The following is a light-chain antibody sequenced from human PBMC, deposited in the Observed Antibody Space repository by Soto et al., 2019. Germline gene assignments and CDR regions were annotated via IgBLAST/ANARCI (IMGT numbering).Light chain of an antibody. Sequence: QSALTQPRSVSGSPGQSVTISCTGTSSDVGRYNYVSWYQHHPGKAPKLMIYDVSTRPSGVPDRFSGPKSGTTASLTISGLQAEDEADYYCCSYAGSPYVFGTGTKVTVL. CDR1: SSDVGRYNY. V-gene: IGLV2-11*01. J-gene: IGLJ1*01. CDR3: CSYAGSPYV. CDR2: DVS.